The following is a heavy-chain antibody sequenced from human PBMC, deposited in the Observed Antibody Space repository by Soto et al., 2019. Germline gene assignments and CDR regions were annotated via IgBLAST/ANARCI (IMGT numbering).Heavy chain of an antibody. D-gene: IGHD5-12*01. CDR3: RRDGYNQPFDY. V-gene: IGHV4-59*08. CDR2: VYYSGST. CDR1: GGSVSSYY. Sequence: SETLSLTCTVSGGSVSSYYWSWIRQPPGKGLEWIGYVYYSGSTYYNPSLKSRVTISVDTSKNQFSLKLSSVTAADTAVYYCRRDGYNQPFDYPGQGTPVTVSS. J-gene: IGHJ4*02.